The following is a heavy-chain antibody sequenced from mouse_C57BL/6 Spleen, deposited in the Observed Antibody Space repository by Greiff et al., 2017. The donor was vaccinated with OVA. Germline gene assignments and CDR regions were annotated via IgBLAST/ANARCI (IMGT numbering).Heavy chain of an antibody. V-gene: IGHV5-4*01. D-gene: IGHD1-1*01. CDR3: ARGDPYGSFAY. CDR2: ISDGGSYT. J-gene: IGHJ3*01. Sequence: EVQVVESGGGLVKPGGSLKLSCAASGFTFSSYAMSWVRQTPEKRLEWVATISDGGSYTYYPDNVKGRFTISRDNAKNNLYLQMSHLKSEDTAMYYCARGDPYGSFAYWGQGTLVTVSA. CDR1: GFTFSSYA.